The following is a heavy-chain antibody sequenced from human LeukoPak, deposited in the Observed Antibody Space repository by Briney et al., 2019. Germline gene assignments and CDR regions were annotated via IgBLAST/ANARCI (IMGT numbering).Heavy chain of an antibody. Sequence: GGSLRLSCAASGFTFSSSAMSWVRQAPGKGLEWVSSISGSGSGGSTYYADSVKGRFTISRDNAKNSLYLQMNSLRAEDTAVYYCARDLREEQLWFFDYWGQGTLVTVSS. CDR1: GFTFSSSA. D-gene: IGHD5-18*01. CDR3: ARDLREEQLWFFDY. J-gene: IGHJ4*02. CDR2: ISGSGSGGST. V-gene: IGHV3-23*01.